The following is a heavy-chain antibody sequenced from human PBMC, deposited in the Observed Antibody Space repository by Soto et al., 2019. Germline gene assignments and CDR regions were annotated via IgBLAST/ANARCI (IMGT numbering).Heavy chain of an antibody. V-gene: IGHV4-39*01. CDR1: GGSISISSYY. CDR2: MYYSGGT. J-gene: IGHJ1*01. CDR3: ARLDRFLEYFNH. D-gene: IGHD3-3*01. Sequence: QLQLQESGPGLVKPSETLSLTCSVSGGSISISSYYWGWVRQPPGKGLEWIASMYYSGGTYYNPSLKSRATISVDKSKNQFSLKLTSATAADTAVYYCARLDRFLEYFNHWGQGTLVTVSS.